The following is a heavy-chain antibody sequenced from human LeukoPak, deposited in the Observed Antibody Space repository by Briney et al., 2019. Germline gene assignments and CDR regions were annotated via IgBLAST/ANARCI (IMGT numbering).Heavy chain of an antibody. CDR1: GFTFNNYW. CDR2: INSDGSTT. Sequence: GGSLRLSCAASGFTFNNYWMHWVRQAPGKGLVWVSRINSDGSTTSYADSVKGRFTISRDNAKNTLYLEMNSLRAEDTAVYYCAREASSGWTHFDYWGQGTLVTVSS. CDR3: AREASSGWTHFDY. V-gene: IGHV3-74*01. D-gene: IGHD6-19*01. J-gene: IGHJ4*02.